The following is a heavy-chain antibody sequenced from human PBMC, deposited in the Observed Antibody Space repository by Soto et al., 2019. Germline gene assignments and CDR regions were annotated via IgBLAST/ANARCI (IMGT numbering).Heavy chain of an antibody. Sequence: QVQLVQSGAEVKKPGSSVKVSCKASGDTFSSYAISWVRQAPGQGLEWMGGIIPIFGTANYAQKFQGRVTITADESTRTACMALSSLRSEDTAVYYCARGVVPAANEEYYFDYWGQGTLVTVSS. D-gene: IGHD2-2*01. CDR3: ARGVVPAANEEYYFDY. J-gene: IGHJ4*02. CDR1: GDTFSSYA. CDR2: IIPIFGTA. V-gene: IGHV1-69*01.